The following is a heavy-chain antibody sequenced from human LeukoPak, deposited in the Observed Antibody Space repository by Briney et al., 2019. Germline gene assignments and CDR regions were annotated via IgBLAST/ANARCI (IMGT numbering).Heavy chain of an antibody. D-gene: IGHD2-8*02. CDR3: ATYRQVLLPFES. Sequence: PGGTLRLSCAASGFTFSNYGMSWVRQAPGKGLEWVLAISGSGRRTYYADSVKGRFTISRDNSKSTLSLQMNSLRAEDTAIYYCATYRQVLLPFESWGQGTLVTVSS. CDR2: ISGSGRRT. J-gene: IGHJ4*02. V-gene: IGHV3-23*01. CDR1: GFTFSNYG.